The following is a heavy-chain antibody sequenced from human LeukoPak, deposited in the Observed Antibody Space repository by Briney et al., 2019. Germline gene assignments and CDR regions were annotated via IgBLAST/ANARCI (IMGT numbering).Heavy chain of an antibody. CDR3: ARGDSSGWYFDH. D-gene: IGHD6-19*01. V-gene: IGHV3-20*01. CDR2: INWNGGST. Sequence: GGSLRLSCAAPGYTFDDHGMSWVRQAPGKGLEGGSGINWNGGSTGYADSVKGRFTIFRDNAKNSLHLQMNSLRAEDTALYLCARGDSSGWYFDHWGQGTLVTVSS. CDR1: GYTFDDHG. J-gene: IGHJ4*02.